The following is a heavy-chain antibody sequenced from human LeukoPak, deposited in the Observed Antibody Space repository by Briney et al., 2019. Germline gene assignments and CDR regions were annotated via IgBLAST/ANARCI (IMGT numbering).Heavy chain of an antibody. Sequence: SETLSLTCTVSGGSISSYHWSWIRQPPGEGLEWIGHIYYTGSTNYNPSLKSRVTISLDTSKNQFSLKLTSVTAADTAVYYCTRSLGVVIHGGMDVWGQGTTVIVSS. V-gene: IGHV4-59*01. CDR2: IYYTGST. J-gene: IGHJ6*02. CDR3: TRSLGVVIHGGMDV. D-gene: IGHD3-3*01. CDR1: GGSISSYH.